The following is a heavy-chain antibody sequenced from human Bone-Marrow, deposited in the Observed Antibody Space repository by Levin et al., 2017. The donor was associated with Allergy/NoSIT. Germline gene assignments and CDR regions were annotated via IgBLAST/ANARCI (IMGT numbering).Heavy chain of an antibody. J-gene: IGHJ4*02. D-gene: IGHD6-19*01. CDR3: VRDLTSGWSLDS. Sequence: GESLKISCAASGFTFSLYPMHWVRQAPGKGLEYLSAILGNGDYTVYADSVKGRFTISRDNSKNTLFLQMGSLTTEDTAVYYCVRDLTSGWSLDSWGPGTLVTVSS. V-gene: IGHV3-64*02. CDR1: GFTFSLYP. CDR2: ILGNGDYT.